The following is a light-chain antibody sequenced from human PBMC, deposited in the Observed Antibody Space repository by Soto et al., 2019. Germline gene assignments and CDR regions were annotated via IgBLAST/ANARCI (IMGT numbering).Light chain of an antibody. Sequence: QSALTQPASVSGSPGQSITIPCTGTSSDVGGYNYVSWYQQHPGKPPKLMIYDVSNRPSGVSNRFSGSRSGNPATLTISGLQAEDEDDYYCSSYTSSSTLGVFGGGTKLTVL. J-gene: IGLJ2*01. V-gene: IGLV2-14*01. CDR3: SSYTSSSTLGV. CDR1: SSDVGGYNY. CDR2: DVS.